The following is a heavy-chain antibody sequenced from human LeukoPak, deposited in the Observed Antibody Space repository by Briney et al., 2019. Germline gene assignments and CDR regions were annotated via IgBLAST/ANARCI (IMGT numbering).Heavy chain of an antibody. D-gene: IGHD5-18*01. V-gene: IGHV1-2*02. Sequence: RASVKVSCKASGYTFTGYYVHWVRQAPGQGLEWMGWINPNSGGTNYAQKFQGRVTMTRDTSISTAYMELSRLRSDDTAVYYCARDGAGYSYGPNCVDYWGQGTLVTVSS. J-gene: IGHJ4*02. CDR1: GYTFTGYY. CDR3: ARDGAGYSYGPNCVDY. CDR2: INPNSGGT.